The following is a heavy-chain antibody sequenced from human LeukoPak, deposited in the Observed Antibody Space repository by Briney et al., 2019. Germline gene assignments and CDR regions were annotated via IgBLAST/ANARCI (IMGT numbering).Heavy chain of an antibody. CDR2: VYSSGST. D-gene: IGHD3-3*01. CDR1: GGSISSNY. CDR3: ARVPTIFGVDMYYFDY. V-gene: IGHV4-59*01. J-gene: IGHJ4*02. Sequence: SETLSLTCTVSGGSISSNYWSWIRQPPGKGLEWIGYVYSSGSTNYNPSLKRRVTISVDTSKHQFSLRLYSVTAADTAVYYCARVPTIFGVDMYYFDYWGQGALVTVSS.